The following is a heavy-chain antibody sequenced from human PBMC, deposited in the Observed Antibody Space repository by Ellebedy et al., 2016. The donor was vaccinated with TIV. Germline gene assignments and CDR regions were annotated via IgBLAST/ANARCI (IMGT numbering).Heavy chain of an antibody. CDR1: GYNFTSHI. CDR3: ARDPEGAYYYGSGKFDY. Sequence: ASVKVSXXASGYNFTSHIINWVRQAPGQRLEWLGWINAVNGNTKYSQKFQGRVTITRDTSTSTVYMEMSSLRSEDTAVFYCARDPEGAYYYGSGKFDYWGQGTLVTVSS. D-gene: IGHD3-10*01. V-gene: IGHV1-3*01. J-gene: IGHJ4*02. CDR2: INAVNGNT.